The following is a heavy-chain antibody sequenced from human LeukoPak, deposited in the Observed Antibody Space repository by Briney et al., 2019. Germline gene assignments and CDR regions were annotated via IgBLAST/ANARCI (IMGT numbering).Heavy chain of an antibody. CDR3: ARENSGSYREFDY. CDR2: MNPSGST. CDR1: GGSFSGYY. J-gene: IGHJ4*02. V-gene: IGHV4-34*01. Sequence: SETLSLTCAVYGGSFSGYYWTWIRQTPEKGLEWIGEMNPSGSTNYNPSLKSRVSMSVDTSKNQFSLKLSSVTAADTAVFYCARENSGSYREFDYWGQGTLVTVSS. D-gene: IGHD1-26*01.